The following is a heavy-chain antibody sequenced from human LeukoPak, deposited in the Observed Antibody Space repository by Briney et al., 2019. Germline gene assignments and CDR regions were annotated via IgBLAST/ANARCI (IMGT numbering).Heavy chain of an antibody. CDR2: IYYSGST. V-gene: IGHV4-39*01. J-gene: IGHJ4*02. Sequence: SETLSLTCTVSGGSIGSGSYYWVWIRQPPGKGLEWIGSIYYSGSTYYNPSLKSRVTISVDTSKNRFSLQLSSVTAADTAVYYCARHSSMTTVTFDYWGQGTLVTVSS. CDR3: ARHSSMTTVTFDY. CDR1: GGSIGSGSYY. D-gene: IGHD4-17*01.